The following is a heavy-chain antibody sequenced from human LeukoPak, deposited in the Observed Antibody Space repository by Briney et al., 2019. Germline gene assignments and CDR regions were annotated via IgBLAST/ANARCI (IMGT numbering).Heavy chain of an antibody. CDR3: AREPEEQLWLRLYYYYGMDV. V-gene: IGHV3-23*01. Sequence: GGSLRLSCAASGFTFSGYAMNWVRQAPGRGLEWVSGISGSGGSTYYADSVKGRFTISRDDAKNSLYLQMSSRRDEDTAVYYCAREPEEQLWLRLYYYYGMDVWGQGTTGSVSS. D-gene: IGHD5-18*01. J-gene: IGHJ6*02. CDR2: ISGSGGST. CDR1: GFTFSGYA.